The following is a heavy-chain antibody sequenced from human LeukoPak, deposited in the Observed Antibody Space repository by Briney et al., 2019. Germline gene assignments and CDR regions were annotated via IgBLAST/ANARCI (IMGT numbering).Heavy chain of an antibody. V-gene: IGHV4-61*02. D-gene: IGHD2-2*01. CDR3: AREGTDCSSTSCYAGGYYYYYMDV. CDR1: GGSISSGSYY. Sequence: SETLSLTCTVSGGSISSGSYYWSWIRQPAGKGLEWIGRIYTSGSTNYNPSLKSRVTISVDTSKNQFSLKLSSVTAADTAVYYCAREGTDCSSTSCYAGGYYYYYMDVWGKGTTVTTSS. CDR2: IYTSGST. J-gene: IGHJ6*03.